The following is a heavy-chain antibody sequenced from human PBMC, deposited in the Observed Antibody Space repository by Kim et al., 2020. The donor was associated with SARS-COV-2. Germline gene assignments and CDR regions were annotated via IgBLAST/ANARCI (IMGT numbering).Heavy chain of an antibody. D-gene: IGHD4-17*01. V-gene: IGHV1-8*01. CDR3: ARGAHYDYGDFTAASQH. J-gene: IGHJ1*01. CDR1: GYTFTSYD. Sequence: ASVKVSCKASGYTFTSYDISWVRQATGQGLEWMGWMNPNSGDTAYAQKFQGRLTMTRNTSINSAYMELSNLGSEDTAIYYCARGAHYDYGDFTAASQHWGQGTTVTVSS. CDR2: MNPNSGDT.